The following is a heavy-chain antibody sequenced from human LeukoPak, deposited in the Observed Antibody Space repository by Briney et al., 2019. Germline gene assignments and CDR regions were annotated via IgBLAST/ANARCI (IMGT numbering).Heavy chain of an antibody. CDR1: GYTFTNYG. CDR3: AVRNTSSWSSFDF. V-gene: IGHV1-18*01. Sequence: GASVKVSCKASGYTFTNYGISWVRQAPGQGLEWMGWISAYNGDTNYAQKLQGRVTMTTDTSTSTAYMELRSLRSDDTAIYYCAVRNTSSWSSFDFWGQGTLVTVSS. D-gene: IGHD6-13*01. CDR2: ISAYNGDT. J-gene: IGHJ4*02.